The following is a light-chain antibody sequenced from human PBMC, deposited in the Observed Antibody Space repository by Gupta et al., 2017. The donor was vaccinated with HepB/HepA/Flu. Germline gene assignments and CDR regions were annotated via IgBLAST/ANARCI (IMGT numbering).Light chain of an antibody. J-gene: IGLJ2*01. Sequence: SYVLTQPPSVSVAPGKTARITCGGNNIGSKRVHWYQQKPGQAPVLVIYYCSHRPSGIPERFSGSNSGDTGTLTIRRGEAGDEGDYYCQVWDSKSDFYVGFGGGTQLTVL. CDR1: NIGSKR. CDR3: QVWDSKSDFYVG. CDR2: YCS. V-gene: IGLV3-21*04.